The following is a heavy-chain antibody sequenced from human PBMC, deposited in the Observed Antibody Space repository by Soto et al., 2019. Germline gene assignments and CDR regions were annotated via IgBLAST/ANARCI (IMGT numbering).Heavy chain of an antibody. Sequence: AXSVKVSCKTSGYSFTGHYIHWVRQAPQQGPEWMGEIGPESGATRYAEKFRGRVTMTMDTSITTVYMELRNLSPDDTAVYYCGRGRSGQIVIFYWGQGTPVTVSS. CDR1: GYSFTGHY. V-gene: IGHV1-2*02. J-gene: IGHJ4*02. D-gene: IGHD1-26*01. CDR3: GRGRSGQIVIFY. CDR2: IGPESGAT.